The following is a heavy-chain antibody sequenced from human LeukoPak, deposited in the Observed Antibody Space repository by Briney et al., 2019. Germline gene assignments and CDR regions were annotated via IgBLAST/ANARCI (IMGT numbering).Heavy chain of an antibody. CDR3: ARVRRSFDIGYYYDSSRRYFDY. V-gene: IGHV4-59*11. D-gene: IGHD3-22*01. Sequence: SETLSLTCTVSGGSISSHYWSWIRQPPGKGLEWIGYIYYSGSTNYNPSLKSRVTISVDTSKNQFSLKLSSVTAADTAVYYCARVRRSFDIGYYYDSSRRYFDYWGQGTLVTVSS. CDR1: GGSISSHY. J-gene: IGHJ4*02. CDR2: IYYSGST.